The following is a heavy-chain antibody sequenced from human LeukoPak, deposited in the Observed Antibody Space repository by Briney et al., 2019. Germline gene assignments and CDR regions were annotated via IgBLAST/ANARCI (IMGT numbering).Heavy chain of an antibody. Sequence: SETLSPTCTVSGGSISSYYWSWIRQPPGKGLEWIGYIYYSGSTNYNPSLKSRVTISVDTSKNQFSLKLSSVTAADTAVYYCARGRGWFDPWGQGTLVTVSS. CDR3: ARGRGWFDP. CDR1: GGSISSYY. CDR2: IYYSGST. V-gene: IGHV4-59*01. J-gene: IGHJ5*02. D-gene: IGHD3-10*01.